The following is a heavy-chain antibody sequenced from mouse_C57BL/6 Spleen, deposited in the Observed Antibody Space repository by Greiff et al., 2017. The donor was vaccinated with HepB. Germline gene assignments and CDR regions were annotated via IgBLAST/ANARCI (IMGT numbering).Heavy chain of an antibody. CDR2: INPYNGGT. D-gene: IGHD1-1*01. Sequence: EVQLQQSGPVLVKPGASVKMSCKASGYTFTDYYMNWVKQSHGKSLEWIGVINPYNGGTSYNQKFKGKATLTVDKSSSTAYMELNSLTSEDSAVYYCARRGYYYGSSYWYFDVWGTRTTVTVSS. CDR1: GYTFTDYY. CDR3: ARRGYYYGSSYWYFDV. V-gene: IGHV1-19*01. J-gene: IGHJ1*03.